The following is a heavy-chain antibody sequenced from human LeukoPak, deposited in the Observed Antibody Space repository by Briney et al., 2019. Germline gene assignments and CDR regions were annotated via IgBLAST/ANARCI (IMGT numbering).Heavy chain of an antibody. CDR3: ARDRYPRDYYDSSGYLPPDP. Sequence: GASVKVSCKASGYTFTSYYMHWVRQAPGQGLERMGIINPSGGSTSYAQKFQGRVTMTRDTSTSTVYMELSSRRSEDTAVYYCARDRYPRDYYDSSGYLPPDPWGQGTLVTVSS. CDR2: INPSGGST. J-gene: IGHJ5*02. CDR1: GYTFTSYY. D-gene: IGHD3-22*01. V-gene: IGHV1-46*01.